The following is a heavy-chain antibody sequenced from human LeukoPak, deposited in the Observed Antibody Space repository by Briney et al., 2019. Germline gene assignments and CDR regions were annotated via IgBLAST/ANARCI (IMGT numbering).Heavy chain of an antibody. CDR2: INPNSGGT. Sequence: ASVKVSRKASGYTFTGYYMHWVRQAPGQGLEWMGWINPNSGGTNYAQKFQGWATMTRDTSISTAYMELSRLRSDDTAVYYCARGGITGTTRGPTRLNDAFDIWGQGTMVTVSS. CDR3: ARGGITGTTRGPTRLNDAFDI. D-gene: IGHD1-20*01. V-gene: IGHV1-2*04. CDR1: GYTFTGYY. J-gene: IGHJ3*02.